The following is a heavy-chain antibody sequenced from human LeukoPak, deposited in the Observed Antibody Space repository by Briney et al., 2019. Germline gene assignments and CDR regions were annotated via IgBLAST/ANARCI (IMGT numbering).Heavy chain of an antibody. D-gene: IGHD3-22*01. J-gene: IGHJ2*01. CDR3: ARNYYDSSGYKLYWYFDL. CDR2: IYHSGST. Sequence: SETLSLTCAVSGGSISSGGYSWRWIPQPPGKGLEWVGYIYHSGSTYYNPSLKSRVTISVDRSKNQFSLKLSSVTAADTAVYYCARNYYDSSGYKLYWYFDLWGRGTLVTVSS. V-gene: IGHV4-30-2*01. CDR1: GGSISSGGYS.